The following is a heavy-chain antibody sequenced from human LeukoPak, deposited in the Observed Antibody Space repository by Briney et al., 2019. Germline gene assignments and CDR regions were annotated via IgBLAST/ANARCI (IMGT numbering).Heavy chain of an antibody. D-gene: IGHD3-10*01. V-gene: IGHV4-59*01. CDR3: ARDNSGSVASAFVY. J-gene: IGHJ4*02. CDR2: IYYSGST. Sequence: PSETLSLTCTVSGGSISSYYWSWIRQPPGKGLEWIGYIYYSGSTNYNPSLKSRVTISVDTSKNQFSLKLSSVTAADTAVYYCARDNSGSVASAFVYWGQGTLVTVSS. CDR1: GGSISSYY.